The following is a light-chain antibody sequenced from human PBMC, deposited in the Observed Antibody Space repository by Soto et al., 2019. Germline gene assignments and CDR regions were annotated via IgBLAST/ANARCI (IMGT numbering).Light chain of an antibody. CDR3: QQYNSYPWT. V-gene: IGKV1-5*01. CDR1: QSIDTY. CDR2: DAS. J-gene: IGKJ1*01. Sequence: DIQMTQSPSTLSASVGYRVTITCRASQSIDTYLAWFLQKPGKAPKLLIYDASILESGVPSRFSGYGSGTEFTLTIRSLQPDDFATYYCQQYNSYPWTFGQGTKVDI.